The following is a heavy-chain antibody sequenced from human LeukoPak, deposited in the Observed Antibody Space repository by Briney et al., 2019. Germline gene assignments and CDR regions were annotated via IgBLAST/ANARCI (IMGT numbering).Heavy chain of an antibody. V-gene: IGHV4-31*03. J-gene: IGHJ5*02. CDR1: GGSISSGGYY. Sequence: SETLSLTCTVSGGSISSGGYYWSWIRQHPGEGLEWIGYIYYSGSTYYNPSLKSRVTISVDTSKNQFPLKLSSVTAADTAVYYCARDRDWSGYYLWGQGTLVTVSS. CDR3: ARDRDWSGYYL. D-gene: IGHD3-3*01. CDR2: IYYSGST.